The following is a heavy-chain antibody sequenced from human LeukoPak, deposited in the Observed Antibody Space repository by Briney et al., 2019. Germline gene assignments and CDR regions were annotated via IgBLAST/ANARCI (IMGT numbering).Heavy chain of an antibody. J-gene: IGHJ6*04. CDR3: ASLGYCSSTSCLRGMDV. V-gene: IGHV4-34*01. Sequence: SETLSLTCAVYGGSFSGYYWSWIRQPPGKGLEWIGEINHSGSTNYNPSLKSRVTISVDTSKNQFSLKLSSVTAADTAVYCCASLGYCSSTSCLRGMDVWGKGTTVTVSS. CDR1: GGSFSGYY. D-gene: IGHD2-2*01. CDR2: INHSGST.